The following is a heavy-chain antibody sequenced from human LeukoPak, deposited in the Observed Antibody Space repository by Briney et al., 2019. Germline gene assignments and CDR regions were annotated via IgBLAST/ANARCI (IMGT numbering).Heavy chain of an antibody. CDR1: GFTFSSYG. Sequence: PGGSLRLSCAASGFTFSSYGMHWVRQAPGKGLEWVAFIRYDGSNKYYADSVKGRFTISRDNSKNTLYLQMNSLRAEDTAVYYCASPGVKGYGDSADYYYGMDVWGQGTTVTVSS. CDR3: ASPGVKGYGDSADYYYGMDV. CDR2: IRYDGSNK. D-gene: IGHD4-17*01. V-gene: IGHV3-30*02. J-gene: IGHJ6*02.